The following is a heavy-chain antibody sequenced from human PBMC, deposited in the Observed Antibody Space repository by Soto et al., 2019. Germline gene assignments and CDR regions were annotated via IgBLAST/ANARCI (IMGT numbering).Heavy chain of an antibody. Sequence: SETLSLTCAVSGYSISSGYYWGWIRQPPGKGLEWIGSIYHSGSTYYNPSLKSRVTISVDTSKNQFSLTLYSVTAADTAVYYCARTTGRHLDFWGQGILVTVSS. CDR3: ARTTGRHLDF. CDR1: GYSISSGYY. D-gene: IGHD4-4*01. V-gene: IGHV4-38-2*01. CDR2: IYHSGST. J-gene: IGHJ4*02.